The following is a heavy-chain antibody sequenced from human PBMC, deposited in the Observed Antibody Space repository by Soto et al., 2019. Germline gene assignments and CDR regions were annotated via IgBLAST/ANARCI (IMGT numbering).Heavy chain of an antibody. CDR3: ARDRGDGYNFYYYGMDV. CDR1: GGSISSYY. V-gene: IGHV4-59*01. CDR2: IYYSGST. Sequence: SETLSLTCTVSGGSISSYYWSWIRQPPGKGLEWIGYIYYSGSTNYNPSLKSRVTISVDTSKNQFSLKLSSVTAADTAVYYCARDRGDGYNFYYYGMDVWGQGTTVTVSS. D-gene: IGHD5-12*01. J-gene: IGHJ6*02.